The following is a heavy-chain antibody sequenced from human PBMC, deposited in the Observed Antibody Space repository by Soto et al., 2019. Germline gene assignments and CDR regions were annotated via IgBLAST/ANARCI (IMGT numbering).Heavy chain of an antibody. D-gene: IGHD2-15*01. CDR3: ARVGYSRLGWFDP. CDR2: IYYSGST. Sequence: PSETLSLTWTVSGGSISSGGSYWSWIRQHPGKGLEWIGYIYYSGSTYYNPSLKSRVTISVDTSKNQFSLKLSSVTAADTAVYYCARVGYSRLGWFDPWGQGTLVTVSS. CDR1: GGSISSGGSY. V-gene: IGHV4-31*02. J-gene: IGHJ5*02.